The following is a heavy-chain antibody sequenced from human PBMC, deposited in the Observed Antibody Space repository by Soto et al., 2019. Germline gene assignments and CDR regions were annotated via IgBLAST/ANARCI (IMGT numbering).Heavy chain of an antibody. CDR2: ISSSSSTI. J-gene: IGHJ5*02. V-gene: IGHV3-48*02. CDR1: GFTFSSYS. D-gene: IGHD2-2*01. CDR3: ARESAALNWFDH. Sequence: PGGSLRLSCAASGFTFSSYSMNWVRQAPGKGLEWVSYISSSSSTIYYADSVKGRFTISRDNAKNSLYLQMNSLRDEDTAVYYCARESAALNWFDHWGQGTLVTVFS.